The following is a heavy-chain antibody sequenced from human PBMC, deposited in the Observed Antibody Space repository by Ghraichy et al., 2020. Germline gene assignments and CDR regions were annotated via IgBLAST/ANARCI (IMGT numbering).Heavy chain of an antibody. Sequence: GGSLRLSCAASGFTVSSNYMSWVRQAPGKGLEWVSVIYSGGSTYYADSVKGRFTISRDNSKNTLYLQMNSLIAEDTAVYYCAREVGLLMPYDAFDIWGQGTMVTVSS. CDR1: GFTVSSNY. CDR2: IYSGGST. V-gene: IGHV3-53*01. J-gene: IGHJ3*02. CDR3: AREVGLLMPYDAFDI. D-gene: IGHD2-2*01.